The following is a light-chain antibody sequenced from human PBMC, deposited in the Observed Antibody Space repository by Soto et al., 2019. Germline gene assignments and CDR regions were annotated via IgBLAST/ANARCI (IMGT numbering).Light chain of an antibody. Sequence: DIVMTQSPDSLAVSLGERATINCKSSQNVLYSSNNRNYLAWYQQKPGQPPKLLIYWASTRASGVPDRFSGSGTGKDFTLTISSLQAEDVAVYYCQQYYSTSTTFGQGTKLEIK. CDR1: QNVLYSSNNRNY. J-gene: IGKJ2*01. CDR2: WAS. V-gene: IGKV4-1*01. CDR3: QQYYSTSTT.